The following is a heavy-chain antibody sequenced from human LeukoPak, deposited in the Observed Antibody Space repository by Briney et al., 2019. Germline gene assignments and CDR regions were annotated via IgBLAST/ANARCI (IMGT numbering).Heavy chain of an antibody. CDR2: MYDSGST. V-gene: IGHV4-30-4*08. CDR3: ARGNWGYFTD. CDR1: GDSITGGIEY. D-gene: IGHD3-3*01. Sequence: SQTLSLTCAISGDSITGGIEYWSWIRQSPGKGLEWIGYMYDSGSTYYNPSLKSRVSISLDRSKNQFALQLTSVTAADTAMYLCARGNWGYFTDWGQGTLVTVSS. J-gene: IGHJ4*02.